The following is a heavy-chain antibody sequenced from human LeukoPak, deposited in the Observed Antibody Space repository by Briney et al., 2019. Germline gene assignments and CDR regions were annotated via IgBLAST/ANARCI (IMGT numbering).Heavy chain of an antibody. D-gene: IGHD4-17*01. Sequence: GASVKVSCKVSGYTLTELSMHWVRQAPGKGLEWMGGFDPEDGETIYAQKFQGRVTMTEDTPTDTAYMELSSLRSEDTAVYYCATLPYGDYVLDAFDIWGQGTMVTVSS. CDR1: GYTLTELS. J-gene: IGHJ3*02. V-gene: IGHV1-24*01. CDR3: ATLPYGDYVLDAFDI. CDR2: FDPEDGET.